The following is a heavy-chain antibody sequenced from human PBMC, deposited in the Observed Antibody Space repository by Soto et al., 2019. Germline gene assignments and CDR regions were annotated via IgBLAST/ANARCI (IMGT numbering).Heavy chain of an antibody. Sequence: GGSLRLSCAASVFTFSSYAMSWVRQAPGKGLEWVSAISGSGGSTYYADSVKGRFTISRDNSKNTLHLQMNSLRAEDTAVYYSAHFYRFDMGVWGQGNRFTVSS. V-gene: IGHV3-23*01. CDR1: VFTFSSYA. CDR2: ISGSGGST. CDR3: AHFYRFDMGV. D-gene: IGHD3-16*02. J-gene: IGHJ6*02.